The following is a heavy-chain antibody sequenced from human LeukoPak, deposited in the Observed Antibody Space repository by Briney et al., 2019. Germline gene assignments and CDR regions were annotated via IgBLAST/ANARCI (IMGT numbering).Heavy chain of an antibody. Sequence: ASVKVSCKASGYTFTSYDINWVRQATGQGLEWMGWMNPNSGNTGYAQKFQGRVTMTRNTSITTAYMELSSLRSEDTAVYYCARFRGCCVGSRPVYSYYYDVVVWGKGTSVTVSS. V-gene: IGHV1-8*01. CDR3: ARFRGCCVGSRPVYSYYYDVVV. J-gene: IGHJ6*03. D-gene: IGHD2-15*01. CDR1: GYTFTSYD. CDR2: MNPNSGNT.